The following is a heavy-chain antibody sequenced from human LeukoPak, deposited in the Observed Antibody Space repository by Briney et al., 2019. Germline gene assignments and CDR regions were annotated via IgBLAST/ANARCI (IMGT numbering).Heavy chain of an antibody. CDR1: GGSISSGGYY. CDR3: ARDYLRGYSSSPDAFDI. V-gene: IGHV4-31*03. D-gene: IGHD6-13*01. CDR2: FYYSGST. J-gene: IGHJ3*02. Sequence: PSETLSLTCTVSGGSISSGGYYWSWIRQHPGKGLEWIGYFYYSGSTYYNPSLKSRVTISVDTSKNQFSLKLSSVTAADTAVYYCARDYLRGYSSSPDAFDIWGQGTMVTVSS.